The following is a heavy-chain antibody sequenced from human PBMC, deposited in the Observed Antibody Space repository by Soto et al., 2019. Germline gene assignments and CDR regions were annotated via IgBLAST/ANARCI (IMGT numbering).Heavy chain of an antibody. Sequence: GESLKISCKGSGYSFTIYCIGLVLQMPGKGLEWMGIIYPGDSDTRYSPSFQGQVTISADKSISTAYLQWSSLKASDTAMYYCARLVSSGWAYYYYYGMDVWGQGTTVTVSS. D-gene: IGHD6-19*01. J-gene: IGHJ6*02. CDR3: ARLVSSGWAYYYYYGMDV. V-gene: IGHV5-51*01. CDR1: GYSFTIYC. CDR2: IYPGDSDT.